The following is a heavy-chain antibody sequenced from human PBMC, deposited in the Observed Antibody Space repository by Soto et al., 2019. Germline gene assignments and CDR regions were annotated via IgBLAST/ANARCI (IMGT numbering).Heavy chain of an antibody. CDR1: GDSVSSNSAD. CDR2: AYYRSRWYN. Sequence: QVPLQQSGTGLVKPSQTLSLTCAISGDSVSSNSADWNWIRQSPSGGLEWLGRAYYRSRWYNDYAGSVRSRITIHSDTSETHFSLHLNSVTHEDTAVYYCCGTTSLQWYYMDVWVKGTTGTDSS. V-gene: IGHV6-1*01. CDR3: CGTTSLQWYYMDV. D-gene: IGHD1-7*01. J-gene: IGHJ6*03.